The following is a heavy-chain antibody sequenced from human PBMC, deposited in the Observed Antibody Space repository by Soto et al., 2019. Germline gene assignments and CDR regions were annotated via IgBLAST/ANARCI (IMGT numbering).Heavy chain of an antibody. J-gene: IGHJ5*02. CDR2: IYYSGST. V-gene: IGHV4-31*03. D-gene: IGHD2-15*01. CDR1: GGSISSGVYY. CDR3: ARTLAVVAATWNLFDP. Sequence: SETLSLTCTVSGGSISSGVYYWSWIRHHPGKGLEWIGYIYYSGSTYYNPSLKSRVTISVDTSKNQFSLKLSSVTAADTAVYCCARTLAVVAATWNLFDPGGQGTLMTSSS.